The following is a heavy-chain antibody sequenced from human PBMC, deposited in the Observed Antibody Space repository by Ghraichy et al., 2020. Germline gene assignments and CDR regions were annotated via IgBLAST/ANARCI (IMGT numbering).Heavy chain of an antibody. D-gene: IGHD3-10*01. Sequence: GGSLRLSCAASGFTINRYYMTWVRQAPGKGLEWVSVIYSGGSTYYADSVKGRFTISRDNSKNTLYLEMNSLRPEDTAVYFCARDGGNGALDYWGQRTLVTVSS. CDR2: IYSGGST. J-gene: IGHJ4*02. CDR3: ARDGGNGALDY. V-gene: IGHV3-53*01. CDR1: GFTINRYY.